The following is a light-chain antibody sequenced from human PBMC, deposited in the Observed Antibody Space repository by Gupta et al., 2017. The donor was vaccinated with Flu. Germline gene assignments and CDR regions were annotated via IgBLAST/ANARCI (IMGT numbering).Light chain of an antibody. J-gene: IGKJ4*01. CDR3: QQFHNWPPLT. CDR2: GAS. Sequence: EIVLTQSPATLSVSPGERVTVSCRASQSVNSNLAWYQQRPGQAPRLLMYGASTRVGGTPDRFSGSGSGTEFTLTISSLQSEDFAVYYCQQFHNWPPLTFGGGTKVEIK. V-gene: IGKV3D-15*01. CDR1: QSVNSN.